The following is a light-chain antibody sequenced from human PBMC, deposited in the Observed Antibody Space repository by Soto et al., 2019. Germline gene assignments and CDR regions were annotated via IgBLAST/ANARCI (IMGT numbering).Light chain of an antibody. J-gene: IGKJ1*01. CDR2: KVS. CDR1: QSLLYSDGNTY. Sequence: DVVMTQSPLSLPVTLGQPASISCRSSQSLLYSDGNTYLHWFQQRPGQSPRRLIYKVSNRDSGVPDRFSGSGSGTDFTLKISRVEAEDFGVYYCMQGTHWPRTFGQGTKVEIK. CDR3: MQGTHWPRT. V-gene: IGKV2-30*01.